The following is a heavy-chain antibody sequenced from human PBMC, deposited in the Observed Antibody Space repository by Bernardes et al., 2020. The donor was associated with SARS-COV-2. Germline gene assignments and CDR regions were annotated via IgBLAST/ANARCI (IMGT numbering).Heavy chain of an antibody. J-gene: IGHJ4*02. CDR2: IILIFGTA. D-gene: IGHD2-15*01. CDR1: GGTFSSYA. Sequence: SVKVSCKASGGTFSSYAISWVRQAPGQGLEWMGGIILIFGTANYAQKSQGRAPNTADESTSTADMELSSLSCEEPAVYYCASRFSLNPYGVEVAATPFDCCGQGTLVTVSS. CDR3: ASRFSLNPYGVEVAATPFDC. V-gene: IGHV1-69*13.